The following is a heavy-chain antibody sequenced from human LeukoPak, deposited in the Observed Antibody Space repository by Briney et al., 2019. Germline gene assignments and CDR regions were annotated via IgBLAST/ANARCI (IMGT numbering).Heavy chain of an antibody. Sequence: GGSLRLSCAASGFTFSNAWMSWVRQAPGKGLDWVGRIRSKTDGGTTDHAASVKGRFTISRDDSNNVLYLQMNSLKTEDTAVYYCSTWTDLYDYWGQGTLVTVSS. CDR2: IRSKTDGGTT. V-gene: IGHV3-15*01. CDR1: GFTFSNAW. CDR3: STWTDLYDY. J-gene: IGHJ4*02. D-gene: IGHD3/OR15-3a*01.